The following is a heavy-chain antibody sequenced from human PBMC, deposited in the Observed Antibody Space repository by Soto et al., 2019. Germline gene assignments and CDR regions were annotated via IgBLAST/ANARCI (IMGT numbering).Heavy chain of an antibody. D-gene: IGHD3-22*01. CDR3: ARLHLGRYYYDSSGHSIDP. CDR1: GGSISSGGYY. J-gene: IGHJ5*02. V-gene: IGHV4-31*03. Sequence: SETLSLTCTVSGGSISSGGYYWSWIRQHPGKGLEWIGYIYYSGSTYYNPSLKSRVTISVDTSKNQFSLKLSSVTAADTAVYNCARLHLGRYYYDSSGHSIDPWGQGTLVTVSS. CDR2: IYYSGST.